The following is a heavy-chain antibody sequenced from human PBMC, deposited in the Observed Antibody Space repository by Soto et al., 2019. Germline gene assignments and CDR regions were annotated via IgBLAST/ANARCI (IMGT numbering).Heavy chain of an antibody. CDR3: ARAIAVTTPWFDP. CDR2: TDDSGST. CDR1: GGSISSGDYY. D-gene: IGHD4-17*01. J-gene: IGHJ5*02. V-gene: IGHV4-31*02. Sequence: VQLRELGPGLVKPSRTVSLTSAVSGGSISSGDYYWSRIRQQPGKDLEWIGFTDDSGSTYYNPSLRSRVTISVDASKNQFSLSLNSVTAADSAVYYCARAIAVTTPWFDPWGQGTLVTVSS.